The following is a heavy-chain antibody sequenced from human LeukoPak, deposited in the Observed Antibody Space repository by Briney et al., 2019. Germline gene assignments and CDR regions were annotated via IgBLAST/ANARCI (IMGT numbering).Heavy chain of an antibody. CDR3: AKDGRGGYSYGSYFDY. J-gene: IGHJ4*02. CDR2: IYSGVST. CDR1: GFTVSSNY. Sequence: PGGSLRLSCAASGFTVSSNYMSWVRQAPGKGLEWVSVIYSGVSTYYADSVKGRFTISRDNSKNTLYLQMNSLRAEDTALYYCAKDGRGGYSYGSYFDYWGQGILVTVSS. V-gene: IGHV3-53*01. D-gene: IGHD5-18*01.